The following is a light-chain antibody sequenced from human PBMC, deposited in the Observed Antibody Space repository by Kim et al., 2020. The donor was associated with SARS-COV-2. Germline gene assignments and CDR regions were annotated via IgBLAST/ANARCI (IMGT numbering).Light chain of an antibody. CDR2: GAS. J-gene: IGKJ2*01. CDR1: QSVSSN. V-gene: IGKV3-15*01. CDR3: QQYNNWPPENT. Sequence: EIVMTQSPATLCVSPGERATLSCRASQSVSSNLAWYQQKPGQAPRLLIYGASTRATGIPARFSGSGSGTEFTLTISSLQSEDFAVYYCQQYNNWPPENTFGQGTKLEI.